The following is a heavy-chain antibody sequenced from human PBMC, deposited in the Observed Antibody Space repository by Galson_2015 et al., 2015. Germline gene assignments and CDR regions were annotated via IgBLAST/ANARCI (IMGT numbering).Heavy chain of an antibody. CDR2: ISNDGSAK. Sequence: SLRLSCAASGFTFNNYGMHWVRQSPGKGLEWVAAISNDGSAKYLGDSVQGRFTISRDNSKNTLYLQMSSLRAEDTAVYYCTIGGDPYFDYWGQGTLVTVSS. CDR1: GFTFNNYG. V-gene: IGHV3-30*03. CDR3: TIGGDPYFDY. D-gene: IGHD3-16*01. J-gene: IGHJ4*02.